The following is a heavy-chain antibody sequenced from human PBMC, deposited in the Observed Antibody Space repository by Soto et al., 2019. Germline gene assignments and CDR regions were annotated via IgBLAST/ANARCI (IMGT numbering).Heavy chain of an antibody. CDR2: MNPNTGNT. CDR3: ARAIGHLSRNDY. J-gene: IGHJ4*02. CDR1: GYTFTGYD. D-gene: IGHD3-16*01. V-gene: IGHV1-8*01. Sequence: QVQLVQSGAEVKKPGASVKVSCKASGYTFTGYDVNWVRQATGQGLEWMGWMNPNTGNTGYAQKFQGRVTMTMNTSISTAYMELSSLRYEDTAVYYCARAIGHLSRNDYWGQGTLVTVSS.